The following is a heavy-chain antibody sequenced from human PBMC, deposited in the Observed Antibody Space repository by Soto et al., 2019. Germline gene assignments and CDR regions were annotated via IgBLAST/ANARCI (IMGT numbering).Heavy chain of an antibody. J-gene: IGHJ6*02. Sequence: GVTLRLSCAASGFTFSSSGMHWVRQTPGKGLEWVAVIWYDGSNKYYADSVKGRFTISRDNSEDTLYLQMNSLRAEDTAVYYCASSHGSSTSCYYYGMDVWGQGITVTVSS. CDR3: ASSHGSSTSCYYYGMDV. V-gene: IGHV3-33*01. D-gene: IGHD2-2*01. CDR1: GFTFSSSG. CDR2: IWYDGSNK.